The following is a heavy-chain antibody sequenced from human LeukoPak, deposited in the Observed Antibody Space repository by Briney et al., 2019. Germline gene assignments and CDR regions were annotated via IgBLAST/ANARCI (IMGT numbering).Heavy chain of an antibody. J-gene: IGHJ4*02. CDR3: ARRSSSQPPNY. CDR1: VGTISSDSYH. D-gene: IGHD6-13*01. V-gene: IGHV4-39*01. Sequence: SETVSLTCTVSVGTISSDSYHWAWIRQPPGKGLEWIASIYYSGSTYYNPSLKSRVTISVDTSKNQFSLKLSSVTAADTAVYYCARRSSSQPPNYWGQGTLVTVSS. CDR2: IYYSGST.